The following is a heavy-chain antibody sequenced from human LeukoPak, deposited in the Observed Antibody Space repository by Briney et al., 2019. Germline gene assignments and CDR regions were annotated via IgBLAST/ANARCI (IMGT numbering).Heavy chain of an antibody. V-gene: IGHV1-69*06. CDR3: ARGASSYYYDSSGYPYPLDY. Sequence: SVKVSCKASGGTFSSHAISWVRQAPGQGLEWMGGIIPIFGTANYAQKFQGRVTITADKSTSTAYMELSSLRSEDTAVYYCARGASSYYYDSSGYPYPLDYWGQGTLVTVSS. D-gene: IGHD3-22*01. CDR1: GGTFSSHA. CDR2: IIPIFGTA. J-gene: IGHJ4*02.